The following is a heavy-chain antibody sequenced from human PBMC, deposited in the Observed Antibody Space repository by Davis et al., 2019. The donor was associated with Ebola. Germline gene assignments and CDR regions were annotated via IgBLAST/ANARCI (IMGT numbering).Heavy chain of an antibody. D-gene: IGHD4-17*01. CDR1: GITFSSYD. J-gene: IGHJ5*02. Sequence: GGSLRLSCAASGITFSSYDMTWVRQAPGKGLEWISYISISSSTIYYADPVKGRFAISRDNAKSLLYLQMNSLRAEDTAVYYCARDPSHDYGDYVGGWFDPWGQGTLVTVSS. CDR2: ISISSSTI. V-gene: IGHV3-48*04. CDR3: ARDPSHDYGDYVGGWFDP.